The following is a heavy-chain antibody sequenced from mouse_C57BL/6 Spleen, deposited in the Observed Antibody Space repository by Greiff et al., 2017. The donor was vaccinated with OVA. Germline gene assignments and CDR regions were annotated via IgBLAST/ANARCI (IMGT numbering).Heavy chain of an antibody. CDR3: TRRKDYDGGFAY. V-gene: IGHV1-15*01. J-gene: IGHJ3*01. CDR2: IDPETGGT. CDR1: GYTFTDYE. Sequence: QVQLKESGAELVRPGASVTLSCKASGYTFTDYEMHWVKQTPVLGLEWIGAIDPETGGTAYNQKFKGKAILTADKSSSTAYMELRSLTSEDSAVYYCTRRKDYDGGFAYWGQGTLVTVSA. D-gene: IGHD2-4*01.